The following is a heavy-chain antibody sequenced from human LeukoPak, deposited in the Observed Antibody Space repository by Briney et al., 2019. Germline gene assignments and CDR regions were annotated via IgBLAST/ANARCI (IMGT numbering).Heavy chain of an antibody. CDR1: GGSISSGDYY. V-gene: IGHV4-30-4*01. CDR3: ARRITMVRGVITDAFDI. D-gene: IGHD3-10*01. Sequence: SETLSITCTVSGGSISSGDYYWSWIRQPPGKGLEWIGYIYYSGSTYYNPSLKSRVTISVDTSKNQFSLKLSSVTAADTAVYYCARRITMVRGVITDAFDIWGQGTMVTVSS. CDR2: IYYSGST. J-gene: IGHJ3*02.